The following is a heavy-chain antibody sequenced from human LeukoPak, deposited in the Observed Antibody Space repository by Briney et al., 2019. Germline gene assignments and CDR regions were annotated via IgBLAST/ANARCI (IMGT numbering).Heavy chain of an antibody. J-gene: IGHJ5*02. Sequence: RPQTLSLTCAISGDIVSSNSVTWNWIRQSPSRGLEWLGRTYYRSTWYNDYAVSVRGRITVNPDTSKNQFSLHLNSVTPEDTAVYYCARRLTQYDCFDPWGQGILVTVSS. CDR3: ARRLTQYDCFDP. CDR2: TYYRSTWYN. D-gene: IGHD2-2*01. V-gene: IGHV6-1*01. CDR1: GDIVSSNSVT.